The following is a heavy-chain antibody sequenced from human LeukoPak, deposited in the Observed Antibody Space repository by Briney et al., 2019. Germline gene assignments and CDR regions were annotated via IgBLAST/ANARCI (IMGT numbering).Heavy chain of an antibody. CDR1: GFTFDDYA. Sequence: GGSLRLSCAASGFTFDDYAMHWVRQAPGKGLEWVSGISWNSGSIGYADSVKGRFTISRDNAKNSLYLQMNSLRAEDTAVYYCARDPRPQKWELQSLYYFDYWGQGTLVTVSS. V-gene: IGHV3-9*01. J-gene: IGHJ4*02. D-gene: IGHD1-26*01. CDR2: ISWNSGSI. CDR3: ARDPRPQKWELQSLYYFDY.